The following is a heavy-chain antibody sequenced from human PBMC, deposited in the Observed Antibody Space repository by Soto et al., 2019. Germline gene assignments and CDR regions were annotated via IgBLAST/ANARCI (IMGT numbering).Heavy chain of an antibody. CDR1: GASISNSGFY. CDR3: ARTTGSRSLEV. D-gene: IGHD3-9*01. Sequence: QVQLQESGPGLVKPSETLSLTATVSGASISNSGFYWSWIRQPPGRGLEWIGYIYSSGSTTYNSSLKSRVTISLDTSKNQVSLNLTSVTAADTAMYYCARTTGSRSLEVWGHGTRVSVSS. J-gene: IGHJ3*01. CDR2: IYSSGST. V-gene: IGHV4-61*08.